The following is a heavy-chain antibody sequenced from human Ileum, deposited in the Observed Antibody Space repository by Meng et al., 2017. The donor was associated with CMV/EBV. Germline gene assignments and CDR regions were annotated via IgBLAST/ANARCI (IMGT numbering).Heavy chain of an antibody. D-gene: IGHD3-22*01. CDR2: VYYNGIT. V-gene: IGHV4-39*07. CDR3: GRDNSGFVDY. Sequence: HPHLQESGPGLGKPSETLSLPCTVSGGSISTSSYYWGWIRQSPGKGLEWIGSVYYNGITYYNPSLNSRVILSLDTSKNQFSLKLDSVTAADTAVYYCGRDNSGFVDYWGQGALVTVSS. CDR1: GGSISTSSYY. J-gene: IGHJ4*02.